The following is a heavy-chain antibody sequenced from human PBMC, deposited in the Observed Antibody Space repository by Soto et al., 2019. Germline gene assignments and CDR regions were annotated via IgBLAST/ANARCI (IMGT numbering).Heavy chain of an antibody. J-gene: IGHJ6*02. D-gene: IGHD2-21*01. V-gene: IGHV3-74*01. CDR1: GFTFSSYW. CDR3: ARGVKNIYAMDV. Sequence: EVQLVESGGGLVQPGGSLRLSCAPSGFTFSSYWMHWVRQAPGKGLVWVSRIKGDGSSTSQAGSMEGRFTISRDNAKNTLYLQMNSLRAEDTAVYYCARGVKNIYAMDVWGQGTTVTVSS. CDR2: IKGDGSST.